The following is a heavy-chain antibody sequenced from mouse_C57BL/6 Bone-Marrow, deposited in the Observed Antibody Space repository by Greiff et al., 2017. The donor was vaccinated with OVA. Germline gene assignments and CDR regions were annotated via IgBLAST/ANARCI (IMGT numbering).Heavy chain of an antibody. D-gene: IGHD1-1*01. Sequence: VQLKESGPGLVKPSQTVFLTCTVTGISITTGNYRWSWIRQFPGNKLEWIGYIYYSGTITYNPSLTSRTTITRDTPKNQFFLEMNSVTAEDTATYYCAREIYYYGSSYSYWYCDVWGTGTTVTVSS. CDR3: AREIYYYGSSYSYWYCDV. CDR2: IYYSGTI. J-gene: IGHJ1*03. CDR1: GISITTGNYR. V-gene: IGHV3-5*01.